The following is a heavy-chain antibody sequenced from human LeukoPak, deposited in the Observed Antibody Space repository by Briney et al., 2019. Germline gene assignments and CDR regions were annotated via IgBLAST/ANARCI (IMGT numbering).Heavy chain of an antibody. CDR2: ISSSSSTI. J-gene: IGHJ4*02. Sequence: PGGSLRLSCAASGFTFSSYRMNWVRQAPGKGLEWVSYISSSSSTIYYADSVKGRFTISRDNVKKSLYLQMNSLRVEDTAVYYCASGVSASRYWGQGTLVTVSS. V-gene: IGHV3-48*04. CDR3: ASGVSASRY. CDR1: GFTFSSYR.